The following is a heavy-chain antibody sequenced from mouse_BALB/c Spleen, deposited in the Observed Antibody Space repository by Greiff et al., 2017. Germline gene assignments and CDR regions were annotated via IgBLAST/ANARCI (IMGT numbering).Heavy chain of an antibody. J-gene: IGHJ4*01. Sequence: VQLQQSGAELVRPGVSVKISCKGSGYTFTDYAMHWVKQSHAKSLEWIGVISTYYGDASYNQKFKGKATMTVDKSSSTAYMELARLTSEDSAIYYCARTSTSAMDYWGQGTSVTVSS. CDR1: GYTFTDYA. D-gene: IGHD1-1*01. CDR2: ISTYYGDA. V-gene: IGHV1S137*01. CDR3: ARTSTSAMDY.